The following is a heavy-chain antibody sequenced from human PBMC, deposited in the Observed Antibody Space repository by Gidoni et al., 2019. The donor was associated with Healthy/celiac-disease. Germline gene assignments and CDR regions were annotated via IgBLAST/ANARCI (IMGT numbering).Heavy chain of an antibody. CDR3: AKDQGAKEMATLDY. CDR2: ISGSGGST. J-gene: IGHJ4*02. V-gene: IGHV3-23*01. Sequence: EVQLLESGGGSFQPGGSVPISCAAPVFPFSSDAMSWVRQAPGKGLEWVAAISGSGGSTYEADSVKCRFTISRDNSKNTLYLEMNSLRAEDTAVYYCAKDQGAKEMATLDYGGQGTLVTVSS. CDR1: VFPFSSDA.